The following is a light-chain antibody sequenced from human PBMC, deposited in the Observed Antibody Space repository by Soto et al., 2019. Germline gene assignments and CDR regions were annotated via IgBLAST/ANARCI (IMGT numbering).Light chain of an antibody. Sequence: QSVLTQPASVSGSPGQSITISCTGTSSDVGGYNSVSWYQQHPGKAPKLMIDNVSNRPSGVSNRFSGSKSGNTASLTISGLQAEDEADYYCSSYTSSSTYVFGTGTKVTVL. J-gene: IGLJ1*01. CDR2: NVS. CDR1: SSDVGGYNS. CDR3: SSYTSSSTYV. V-gene: IGLV2-14*01.